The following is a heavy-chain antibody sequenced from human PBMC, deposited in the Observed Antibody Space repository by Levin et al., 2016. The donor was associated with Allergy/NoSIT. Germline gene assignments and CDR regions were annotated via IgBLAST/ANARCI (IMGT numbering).Heavy chain of an antibody. CDR3: ARGFRLHYSDTNGYYNYFDS. V-gene: IGHV4-34*01. Sequence: RQAPGKGLEWIGEINQCGSNNYNPSLKGRVSISIDTSKDQFSLKLTSVTAADTATYFCARGFRLHYSDTNGYYNYFDSWGQGTLVTVSS. J-gene: IGHJ1*01. CDR2: INQCGSN. D-gene: IGHD3-22*01.